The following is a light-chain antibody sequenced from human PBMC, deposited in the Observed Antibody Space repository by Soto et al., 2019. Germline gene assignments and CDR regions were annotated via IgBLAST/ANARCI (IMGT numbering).Light chain of an antibody. CDR3: QQYKSYSPWT. CDR1: QSISSW. Sequence: DIQMTQSPSTLSASVGDRVTITCRASQSISSWLAWYQQKPGTAPKLLIYDASSLESGGPSRFSGSGSGTEFTLTISSLHPYDFATYYCQQYKSYSPWTCGQGTKVEFK. J-gene: IGKJ1*01. V-gene: IGKV1-5*01. CDR2: DAS.